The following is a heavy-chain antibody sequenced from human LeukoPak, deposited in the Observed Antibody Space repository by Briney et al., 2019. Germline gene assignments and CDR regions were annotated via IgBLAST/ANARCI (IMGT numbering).Heavy chain of an antibody. J-gene: IGHJ6*02. CDR2: ISGSGCST. Sequence: GGSLRLSCAASGFTVSNNFMSWVRQAPGKGLEWVSAISGSGCSTYYADSVKGRFTISRDNSKNTLYLRMNSLRAEDTAVYYCAKFAPPHTVTAAMPLPYYYYYYGMDVWGQGTTVTVSS. CDR3: AKFAPPHTVTAAMPLPYYYYYYGMDV. CDR1: GFTVSNNF. V-gene: IGHV3-23*01. D-gene: IGHD4-17*01.